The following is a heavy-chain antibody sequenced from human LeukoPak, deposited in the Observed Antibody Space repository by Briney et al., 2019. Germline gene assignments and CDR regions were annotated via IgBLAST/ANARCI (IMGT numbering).Heavy chain of an antibody. V-gene: IGHV3-23*01. J-gene: IGHJ3*02. Sequence: GGSLRLSCAASGFTFSTNAMSWVRQAPGKGLEWVSAISGSGSSTYYADSVKGRFTISRDNAKNSLYLQMNSLRAEDTAVYYCARGEEWELVDDTFDSWGQGTMVTVSS. CDR2: ISGSGSST. D-gene: IGHD1-26*01. CDR1: GFTFSTNA. CDR3: ARGEEWELVDDTFDS.